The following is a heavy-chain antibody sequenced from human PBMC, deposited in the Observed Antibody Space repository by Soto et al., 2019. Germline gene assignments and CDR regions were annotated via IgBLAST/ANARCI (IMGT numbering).Heavy chain of an antibody. J-gene: IGHJ4*02. CDR1: GFTLSRYT. V-gene: IGHV3-30-3*01. Sequence: GGSLRHCCAASGFTLSRYTMDWGRRAPGKGLEWVAITSYDGSNTYYADSVKGRFTISRDNSKNTLYLQMNSLRAEDTALYYCARDDGYCTCGRCYCWSDYWGQGT. CDR3: ARDDGYCTCGRCYCWSDY. D-gene: IGHD2-15*01. CDR2: TSYDGSNT.